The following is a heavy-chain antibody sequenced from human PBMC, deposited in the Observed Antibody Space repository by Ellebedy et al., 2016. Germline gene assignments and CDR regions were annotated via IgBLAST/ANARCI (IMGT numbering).Heavy chain of an antibody. CDR1: GFTVTTSY. CDR3: ARDVDTTSHLSRFDP. D-gene: IGHD2/OR15-2a*01. J-gene: IGHJ5*02. CDR2: TSPDGTM. Sequence: GGSLRLSCAASGFTVTTSYVSWVRQAPGKGLEWVSMTSPDGTMHYAEYAKGRFTMSRDNSKNTLYLQMSSLRAEDTAMYHCARDVDTTSHLSRFDPWGQGTLVTVSS. V-gene: IGHV3-66*01.